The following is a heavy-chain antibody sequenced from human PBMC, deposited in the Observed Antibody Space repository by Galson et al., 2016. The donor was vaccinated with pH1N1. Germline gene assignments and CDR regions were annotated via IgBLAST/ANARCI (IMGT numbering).Heavy chain of an antibody. J-gene: IGHJ6*03. V-gene: IGHV1-69*05. CDR1: GATFSSYA. CDR2: NGAIFGTA. Sequence: SVKVSCKASGATFSSYAINWVRQAPGQGLEWIGENGAIFGTANYEQKFQGRVTITTDETTTAFYMELSSLRSEYTAPYYCSPSVPCEYYYNYDYMGVWGAGTTGIVSS. CDR3: SPSVPCEYYYNYDYMGV.